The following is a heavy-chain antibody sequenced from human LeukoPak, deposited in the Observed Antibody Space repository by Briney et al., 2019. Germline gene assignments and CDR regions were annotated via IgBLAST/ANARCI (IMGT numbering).Heavy chain of an antibody. Sequence: GGSLRLSCAASGFTFSSYAMHWVRQAPGKGLEWVAVISYDGSNKYYADSVKGRFTISRDNSKNTLYLQMNSLRAEDTAVYYCARDGRYTYYYDSSGYYLDYWGQGTLVTVSS. J-gene: IGHJ4*02. D-gene: IGHD3-22*01. CDR1: GFTFSSYA. CDR2: ISYDGSNK. CDR3: ARDGRYTYYYDSSGYYLDY. V-gene: IGHV3-30-3*01.